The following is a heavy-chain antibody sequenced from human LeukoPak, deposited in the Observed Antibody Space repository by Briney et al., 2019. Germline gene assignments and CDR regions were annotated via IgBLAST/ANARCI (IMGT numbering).Heavy chain of an antibody. V-gene: IGHV1-2*02. CDR2: INPNSGGT. D-gene: IGHD1-7*01. CDR3: ARAENWNYEGSWFDP. J-gene: IGHJ5*02. Sequence: ASVKVSCKASGYTFTGYYMHWVRQAPGQGLEWMGWINPNSGGTNYAQKFQGRVTMTRDTSISTAYMELSRLRSDDTAVYYCARAENWNYEGSWFDPWGQGTLVTVSS. CDR1: GYTFTGYY.